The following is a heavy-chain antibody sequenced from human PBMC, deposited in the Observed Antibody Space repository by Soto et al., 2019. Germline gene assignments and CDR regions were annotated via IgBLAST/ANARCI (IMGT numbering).Heavy chain of an antibody. CDR3: ARQGGSGNVDC. Sequence: EVQLVESGGGLVQPGGSLRLSCTASGLTFSSYFMNWVRQAPGKGLEWVSFIGTSGSPTYYADSVRGRFTISRDDAKNSLFLQMSSLRGEDTAVSYCARQGGSGNVDCWGQGTLVTVSS. CDR1: GLTFSSYF. V-gene: IGHV3-48*01. J-gene: IGHJ4*02. CDR2: IGTSGSPT. D-gene: IGHD3-16*01.